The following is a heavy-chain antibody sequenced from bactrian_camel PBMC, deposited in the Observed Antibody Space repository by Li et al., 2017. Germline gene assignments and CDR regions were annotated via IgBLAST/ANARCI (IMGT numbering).Heavy chain of an antibody. CDR3: TREDPGAGRAD. J-gene: IGHJ4*01. Sequence: VQLVESGGGLVQPGGSLRLSCAASGFIFTSYGMSWVRQAPGKGLEWISVIHRGGTITYYADSVKGRFTISRDDAKNALYLQLNSLKTEDTAMYYCTREDPGAGRADWGQGTQVTVS. CDR2: IHRGGTIT. V-gene: IGHV3S40*01. CDR1: GFIFTSYG. D-gene: IGHD6*01.